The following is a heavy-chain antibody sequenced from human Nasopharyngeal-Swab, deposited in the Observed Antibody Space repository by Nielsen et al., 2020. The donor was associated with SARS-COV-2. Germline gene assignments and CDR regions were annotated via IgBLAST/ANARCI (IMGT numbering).Heavy chain of an antibody. J-gene: IGHJ6*02. V-gene: IGHV4-39*07. Sequence: WIRQPPGKGLEWIGSIYYSGSTYYNPPLKSRVTISVDRSKNQFSLKLSSVTAADTAVYYCARERWERRGGGKMGMDVWGQGTTVTVSS. CDR3: ARERWERRGGGKMGMDV. CDR2: IYYSGST. D-gene: IGHD1-26*01.